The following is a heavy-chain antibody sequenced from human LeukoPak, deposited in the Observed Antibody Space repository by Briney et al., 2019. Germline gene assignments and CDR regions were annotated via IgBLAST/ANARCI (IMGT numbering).Heavy chain of an antibody. CDR1: GGSVINTNW. CDR2: VHLDGRT. CDR3: ARAPGDAVAGTFSDAFDI. D-gene: IGHD6-19*01. Sequence: PSGTLSLTCGVSGGSVINTNWWTWVRQPPGKDLEWIGEVHLDGRTNYNPSLESRLTMSVDVSENQVSLKLTSVTAADTAVYYCARAPGDAVAGTFSDAFDIWGQGTMVTVSS. J-gene: IGHJ3*02. V-gene: IGHV4-4*02.